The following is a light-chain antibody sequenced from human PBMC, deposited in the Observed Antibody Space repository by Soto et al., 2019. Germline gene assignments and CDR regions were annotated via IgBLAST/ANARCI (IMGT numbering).Light chain of an antibody. CDR1: QNINNF. CDR3: QQSSSTPWT. CDR2: AAS. J-gene: IGKJ1*01. Sequence: IQLTQSPPSLSASVGDSVTITCRASQNINNFLNWHQLKPGKPPKLLIYAASSLQSGVPPRFSGSGSGTEFTLPISNLQPEDFATCCCQQSSSTPWTFGLGTNVEI. V-gene: IGKV1-39*01.